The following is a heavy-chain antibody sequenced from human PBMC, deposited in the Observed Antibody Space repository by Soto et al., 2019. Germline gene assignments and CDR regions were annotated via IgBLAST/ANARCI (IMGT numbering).Heavy chain of an antibody. CDR3: ARGSSGGFGAPLPFDY. D-gene: IGHD2-15*01. J-gene: IGHJ4*02. CDR1: GYTFTSYG. CDR2: ISAYNGNT. Sequence: ASVKVSCKASGYTFTSYGISWVRQAPGQGLEWMGWISAYNGNTNYAQKLQGRVTMTTDTSTSTAYMELRSLRSDDTAVYYCARGSSGGFGAPLPFDYWGQGTLVTVSS. V-gene: IGHV1-18*01.